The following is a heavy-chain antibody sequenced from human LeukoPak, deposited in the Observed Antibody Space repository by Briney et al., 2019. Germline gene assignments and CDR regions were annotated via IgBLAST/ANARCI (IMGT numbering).Heavy chain of an antibody. CDR2: IKQDGSEK. CDR3: VKPYYYSSGSFN. J-gene: IGHJ4*02. D-gene: IGHD3-10*01. CDR1: GFTFSSYW. V-gene: IGHV3-7*01. Sequence: GGSLRLSCAASGFTFSSYWMSWVRQAPGKGLEWVANIKQDGSEKYYVDSVKGRFTISRDNAKNSLYLQMNSLGAEDTAIYYCVKPYYYSSGSFNWGQGTLVTVSS.